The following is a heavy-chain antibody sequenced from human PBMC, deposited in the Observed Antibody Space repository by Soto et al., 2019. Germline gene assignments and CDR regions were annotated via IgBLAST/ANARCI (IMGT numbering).Heavy chain of an antibody. V-gene: IGHV3-30-3*01. J-gene: IGHJ4*02. CDR1: GFTFSSYA. Sequence: RGSLRLSCAASGFTFSSYAMHWVRQAPGKGLEWVAVISYDGSNKYYADSVKGRFTISRDNSKNTLYLQMNSLRAEDTAVYYCASEPPPYDSSGYYLLYWGQGTLVTVSS. D-gene: IGHD3-22*01. CDR2: ISYDGSNK. CDR3: ASEPPPYDSSGYYLLY.